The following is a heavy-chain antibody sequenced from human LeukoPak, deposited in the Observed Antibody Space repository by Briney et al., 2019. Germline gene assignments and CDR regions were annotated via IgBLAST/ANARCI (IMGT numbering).Heavy chain of an antibody. V-gene: IGHV3-21*01. CDR2: IISRGTYI. D-gene: IGHD3-16*01. J-gene: IGHJ4*02. CDR3: ARVPRGGNYFDY. CDR1: GFTFSGYT. Sequence: GGSLRLSCAASGFTFSGYTINWVRRAPGRGLEWVSSIISRGTYIYYADSVKGRFTISRDNAKNSLYLQMNSLRAEDTAVYYCARVPRGGNYFDYWGQGTLVTVSS.